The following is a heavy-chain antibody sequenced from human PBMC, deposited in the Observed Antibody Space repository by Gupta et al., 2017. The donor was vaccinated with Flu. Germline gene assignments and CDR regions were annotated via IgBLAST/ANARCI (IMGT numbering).Heavy chain of an antibody. J-gene: IGHJ4*02. Sequence: EVQLVESGGGLVQPGGSLRLSCAASGFTFSGSYLQWVRQAPGKGLVWVSRINPDGRSTTYADSVKGRFTISRDNAKNTLYLQMNSLGADDTAVYYGATVTTGCWGQGTLVTVSS. V-gene: IGHV3-74*03. CDR3: ATVTTGC. D-gene: IGHD4-17*01. CDR2: INPDGRST. CDR1: GFTFSGSY.